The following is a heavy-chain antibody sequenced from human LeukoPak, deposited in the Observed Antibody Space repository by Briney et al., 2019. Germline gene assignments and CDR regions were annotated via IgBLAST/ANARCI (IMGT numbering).Heavy chain of an antibody. J-gene: IGHJ5*02. Sequence: ASVTVSCKASGYTFTGYYMYWVRQAPGQGLEWMGWINPNSGGTNYAQKFQGRVTMTRDTSISTAYMELSRLRSDDTAVYYCARGGSEYLLRPIAPAGDWFDPWGQGTLVTVSS. CDR1: GYTFTGYY. D-gene: IGHD6-13*01. CDR3: ARGGSEYLLRPIAPAGDWFDP. V-gene: IGHV1-2*02. CDR2: INPNSGGT.